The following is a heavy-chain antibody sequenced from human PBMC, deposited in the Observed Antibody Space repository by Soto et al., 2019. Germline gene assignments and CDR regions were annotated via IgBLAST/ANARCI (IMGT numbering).Heavy chain of an antibody. Sequence: APVKVSCKASGYTFTSYGISWVRQAPGQGLAWMGWISGYNGDTNYAQKFQGRVTLTTDTSTSTAYLEVMTLRSDDTAVYYCAREGSYHDFDYWGLGTLVTVSS. CDR3: AREGSYHDFDY. V-gene: IGHV1-18*01. D-gene: IGHD3-16*02. J-gene: IGHJ4*02. CDR2: ISGYNGDT. CDR1: GYTFTSYG.